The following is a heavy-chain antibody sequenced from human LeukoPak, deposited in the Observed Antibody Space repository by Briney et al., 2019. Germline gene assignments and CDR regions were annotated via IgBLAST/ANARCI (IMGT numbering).Heavy chain of an antibody. V-gene: IGHV3-9*01. Sequence: LRLSCAASGFIFYDYAMHWVRRAPGKGLEGGSGIIWKSGSIGYADSVKGRFTISRDNAKNSLYLQMNSLRAEDTALYYCAKDRDYSSSGASVDYWGQGTLVTVSS. J-gene: IGHJ4*02. CDR3: AKDRDYSSSGASVDY. CDR2: IIWKSGSI. CDR1: GFIFYDYA. D-gene: IGHD6-6*01.